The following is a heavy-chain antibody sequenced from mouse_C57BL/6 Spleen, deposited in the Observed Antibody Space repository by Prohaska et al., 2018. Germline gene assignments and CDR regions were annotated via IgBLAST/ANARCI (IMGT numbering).Heavy chain of an antibody. J-gene: IGHJ2*01. D-gene: IGHD1-1*01. V-gene: IGHV3-6*01. CDR3: ARSITTVVADY. CDR1: GYSITSGYY. Sequence: DVQLQESGPGLVKPSQSLSLTCSVTGYSITSGYYWNWIRQFPGNKLEWMGYISYDGSNNYNPSLKNRISITRDTSKNQFFLKLNSVTTEDTATYYCARSITTVVADYWGQGTTLTVSS. CDR2: ISYDGSN.